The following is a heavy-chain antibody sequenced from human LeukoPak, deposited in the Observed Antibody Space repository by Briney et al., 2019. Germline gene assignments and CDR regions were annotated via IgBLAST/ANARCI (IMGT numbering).Heavy chain of an antibody. V-gene: IGHV4-4*07. CDR2: MSTSGNS. Sequence: SETLSLTCSVSGDSFSSFFWSWIRQPAGKGLEWIGRMSTSGNSDYNPSLKSRVTMSLDTSKNQFSLKLSSVTPEDTAVYYCARNLIPEQLVVNFWGQGTLVIVSS. CDR1: GDSFSSFF. J-gene: IGHJ4*02. D-gene: IGHD6-13*01. CDR3: ARNLIPEQLVVNF.